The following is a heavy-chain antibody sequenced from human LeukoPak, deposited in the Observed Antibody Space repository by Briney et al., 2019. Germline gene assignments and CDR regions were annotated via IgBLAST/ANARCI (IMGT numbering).Heavy chain of an antibody. CDR3: AKGDGEFEY. CDR1: GYKFTSYW. J-gene: IGHJ4*02. D-gene: IGHD3-10*01. Sequence: GESLKISCEASGYKFTSYWIGWMRQMAGKGLEWMGVIYPSDSDTRYNLSFEGQVTISADKSINTAYLQWSSLRPSDTAVYYCAKGDGEFEYWGQGTLVTVSS. V-gene: IGHV5-51*01. CDR2: IYPSDSDT.